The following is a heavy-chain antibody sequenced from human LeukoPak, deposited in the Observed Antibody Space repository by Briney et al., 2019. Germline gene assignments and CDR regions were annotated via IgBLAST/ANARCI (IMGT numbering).Heavy chain of an antibody. V-gene: IGHV1-69*13. Sequence: GASVKVSCKASGGTFSNYAISWVRQAPGQGLEWMGGIIPIFGTADYAQKFQGRVTITADESTSTAYMELSSLRSEDTAVYYCARDGGPVVAPAAMGYGMDVWGQGTTVTVSS. CDR1: GGTFSNYA. CDR3: ARDGGPVVAPAAMGYGMDV. D-gene: IGHD2-2*01. J-gene: IGHJ6*02. CDR2: IIPIFGTA.